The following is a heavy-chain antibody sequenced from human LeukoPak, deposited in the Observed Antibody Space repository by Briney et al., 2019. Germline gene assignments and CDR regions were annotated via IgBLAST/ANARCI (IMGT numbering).Heavy chain of an antibody. J-gene: IGHJ3*02. CDR1: GGSISSYY. CDR3: ARGYGDNSGAFDI. V-gene: IGHV4-59*12. CDR2: IYYSGST. Sequence: SETLSLTCTVSGGSISSYYWSWIRQSPGKGLEYIGYIYYSGSTNYNPSLKSRVTISVDTSKNQFSLRLSSVTAADTAVYFCARGYGDNSGAFDIWGQGTLVTVSS. D-gene: IGHD4-23*01.